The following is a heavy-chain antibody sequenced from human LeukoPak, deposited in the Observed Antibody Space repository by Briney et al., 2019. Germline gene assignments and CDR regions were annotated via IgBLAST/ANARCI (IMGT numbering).Heavy chain of an antibody. CDR1: GFTFSSYS. J-gene: IGHJ4*02. Sequence: GGSLRLSCAASGFTFSSYSMNWVRQAPGKGLEWVSSISSSSSYIYYADSVKGRFTISRDNAKNSLYLQMNSRRAEDTAVYYCAIGYSSSSHSDYWGQGTLVTVSS. D-gene: IGHD6-6*01. CDR2: ISSSSSYI. CDR3: AIGYSSSSHSDY. V-gene: IGHV3-21*01.